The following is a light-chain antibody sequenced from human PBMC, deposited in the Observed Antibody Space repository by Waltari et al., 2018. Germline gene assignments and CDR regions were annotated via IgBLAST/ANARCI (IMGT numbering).Light chain of an antibody. V-gene: IGLV2-11*01. CDR1: SSDVGCYNY. Sequence: QSALTQPRSVSGSPGQSVTIPCTGTSSDVGCYNYVSWYQQHPGKAPKLMIYDVSKRPSGVPDRFSGSKSGNTASLTISGLQGEDEADYYCCSYAGRYTWVFGGGTKLTVL. J-gene: IGLJ3*02. CDR3: CSYAGRYTWV. CDR2: DVS.